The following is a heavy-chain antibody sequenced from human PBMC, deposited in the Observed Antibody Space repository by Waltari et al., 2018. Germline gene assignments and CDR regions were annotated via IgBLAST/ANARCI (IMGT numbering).Heavy chain of an antibody. V-gene: IGHV3-9*01. Sequence: EVQLVESGGGLVQPGRSLRLSCAASGFTFDGYAMHWVRQAPGKGLEWVSSIRWNSGDLDYADSVKDRFTISRDNAKNSLYLQMNSLRPEDTALYYCTKGPNYYYYYMDVWGKGTTVTVSS. CDR2: IRWNSGDL. J-gene: IGHJ6*03. D-gene: IGHD3-10*01. CDR3: TKGPNYYYYYMDV. CDR1: GFTFDGYA.